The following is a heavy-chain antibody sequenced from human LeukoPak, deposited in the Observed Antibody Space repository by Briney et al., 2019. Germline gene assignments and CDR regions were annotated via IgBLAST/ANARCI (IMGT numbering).Heavy chain of an antibody. CDR2: ISAYNGNT. CDR3: ARAGCSGGSCYDY. V-gene: IGHV1-18*04. J-gene: IGHJ4*02. D-gene: IGHD2-15*01. CDR1: GYTFTSYG. Sequence: VKVSCKASGYTFTSYGISWVRQAPGQGLEWMGWISAYNGNTNYAQKFQGRVTITADKSTSTAYMELSSLRSEDTAVYYCARAGCSGGSCYDYWGQGTLVTVSS.